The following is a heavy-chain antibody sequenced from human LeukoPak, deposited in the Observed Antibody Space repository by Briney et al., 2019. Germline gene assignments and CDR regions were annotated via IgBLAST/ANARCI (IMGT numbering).Heavy chain of an antibody. CDR2: ITSRTTY. CDR3: ARERVTTTAFDI. CDR1: GFTLSTYN. J-gene: IGHJ3*02. V-gene: IGHV3-21*01. D-gene: IGHD5-12*01. Sequence: PGGSLRLSCAASGFTLSTYNTHWVRQAPGKGLEWVSSITSRTTYYADSVKGRFTISRDNAKNSLSLQMNSLRAEDTAVYYCARERVTTTAFDIWGRGTMVPVSS.